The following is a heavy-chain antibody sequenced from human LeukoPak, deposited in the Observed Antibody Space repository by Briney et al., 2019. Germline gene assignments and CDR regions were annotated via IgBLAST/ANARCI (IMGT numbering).Heavy chain of an antibody. CDR3: TTVPSSGWLRVNY. CDR2: IKSKTDGGTT. J-gene: IGHJ4*02. D-gene: IGHD6-19*01. CDR1: GFTFSNAW. V-gene: IGHV3-15*01. Sequence: PGGSLRLSCAASGFTFSNAWMSWVRQAPGKGLEWVGRIKSKTDGGTTDYAAPVKGRFTISRDDSKNTLSLQLNSLKTEDTAVYYCTTVPSSGWLRVNYWGQGTLVTVSS.